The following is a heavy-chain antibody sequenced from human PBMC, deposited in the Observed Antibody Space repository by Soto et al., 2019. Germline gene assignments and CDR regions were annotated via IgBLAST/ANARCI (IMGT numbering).Heavy chain of an antibody. J-gene: IGHJ6*04. CDR2: INHSGST. Sequence: PSETLSLTCAVYGGSFSGYYWSWIRQPPGKGLEWIGEINHSGSTNYNPSLKSRVTISVDTSKNQFSLKLSSVTAADTAVYYCARRKAAAGTRMDVWGKGTTVTVSS. V-gene: IGHV4-34*01. D-gene: IGHD6-13*01. CDR3: ARRKAAAGTRMDV. CDR1: GGSFSGYY.